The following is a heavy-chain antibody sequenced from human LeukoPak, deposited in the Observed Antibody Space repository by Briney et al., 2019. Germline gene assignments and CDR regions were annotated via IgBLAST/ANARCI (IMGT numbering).Heavy chain of an antibody. J-gene: IGHJ3*02. Sequence: SETLSLTCTVSGGSISSSSYYWGWIRQPPGKGLAWIGSIFYTGSTYYNPSLKSRVSISVDTSKNQFSLKLSSVTAADTAVYYCARDLGDGYNFDAFDIWGQGTMVTVSS. CDR1: GGSISSSSYY. CDR2: IFYTGST. V-gene: IGHV4-39*07. CDR3: ARDLGDGYNFDAFDI. D-gene: IGHD5-24*01.